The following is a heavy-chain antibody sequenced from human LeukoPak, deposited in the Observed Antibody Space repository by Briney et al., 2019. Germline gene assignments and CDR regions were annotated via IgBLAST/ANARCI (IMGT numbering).Heavy chain of an antibody. D-gene: IGHD6-13*01. J-gene: IGHJ5*02. V-gene: IGHV4-59*01. CDR1: GGSISSYY. Sequence: SETLSLTCTVSGGSISSYYWSWIRQPPGKGLEWIGNIYYSGSTNYNPSLKSRVTISVDTSKNQFSLKLSSVTAADTAVYYCAETRIAAAGNWFDPWGQGTLVTVSS. CDR3: AETRIAAAGNWFDP. CDR2: IYYSGST.